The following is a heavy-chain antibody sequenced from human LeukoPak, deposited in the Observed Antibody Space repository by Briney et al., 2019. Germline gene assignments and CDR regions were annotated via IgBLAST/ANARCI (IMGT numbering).Heavy chain of an antibody. CDR1: GFTFSNAW. CDR2: IKSKTDGGTT. CDR3: TTDQYGSGSYS. Sequence: GGSLRLSCAASGFTFSNAWMSWVRQAPGKGLEWVGRIKSKTDGGTTDYAAPVKGGFTISRDDSKNTLYLQMNSLKTEDTAVYYCTTDQYGSGSYSWGQGTLVTVSS. V-gene: IGHV3-15*01. D-gene: IGHD3-10*01. J-gene: IGHJ5*02.